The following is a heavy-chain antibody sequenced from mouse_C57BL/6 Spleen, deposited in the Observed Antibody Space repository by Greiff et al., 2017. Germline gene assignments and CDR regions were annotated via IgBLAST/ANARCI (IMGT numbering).Heavy chain of an antibody. D-gene: IGHD2-1*01. CDR1: GYTFTDYN. CDR3: ARVYGNFYYFDY. V-gene: IGHV1-22*01. J-gene: IGHJ2*01. CDR2: INPNNGGT. Sequence: VQLQQSGPELVKPGASVKMSCKASGYTFTDYNMHWVKQSHGKSLEWIGYINPNNGGTSYNQKFKGKATLTVNKSSSTAYMELRSLTSEDSAVYYCARVYGNFYYFDYWGQGTTLTVSS.